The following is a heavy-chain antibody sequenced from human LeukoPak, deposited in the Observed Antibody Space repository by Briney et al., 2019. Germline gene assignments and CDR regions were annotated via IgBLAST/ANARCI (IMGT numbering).Heavy chain of an antibody. J-gene: IGHJ3*02. Sequence: ASVKVSCKASGYTFTDYYMHWVRQAPGQGLEWMGWINHKSGGTKYAQKFQGRVTMTRDTSISTDYMELRRLRSDDTAVYYCARVEATVGFAFDIWGQGTMVTVSS. CDR2: INHKSGGT. CDR3: ARVEATVGFAFDI. V-gene: IGHV1-2*02. D-gene: IGHD2-21*02. CDR1: GYTFTDYY.